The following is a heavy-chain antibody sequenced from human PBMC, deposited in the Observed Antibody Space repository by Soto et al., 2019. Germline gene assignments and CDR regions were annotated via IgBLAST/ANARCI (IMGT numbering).Heavy chain of an antibody. CDR1: GGSISCSYY. CDR2: IYYSGST. Sequence: SETLSLTCTVSGGSISCSYYWSWIRQHPWKVLEWIGYIYYSGSTYYNPSLKRRVTISVDTSSNQFSLRLSSVTAADTAVYYCARFSRERVTYYYGSGSYYFDYWGQGTLVTVSS. V-gene: IGHV4-31*03. CDR3: ARFSRERVTYYYGSGSYYFDY. J-gene: IGHJ4*02. D-gene: IGHD3-10*01.